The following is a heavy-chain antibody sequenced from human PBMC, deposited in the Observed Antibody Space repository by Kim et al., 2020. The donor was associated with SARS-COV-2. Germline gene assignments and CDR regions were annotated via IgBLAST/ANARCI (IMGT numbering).Heavy chain of an antibody. V-gene: IGHV4-4*07. D-gene: IGHD3-22*01. CDR3: ARDARGYCNLDS. J-gene: IGHJ4*02. Sequence: HPPALKTRVTISVDTSKNQFSLKMGSVTGADTAVYYCARDARGYCNLDSWGQGILVTVSS.